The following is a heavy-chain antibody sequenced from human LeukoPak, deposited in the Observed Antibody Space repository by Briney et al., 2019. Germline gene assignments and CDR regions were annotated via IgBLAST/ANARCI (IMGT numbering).Heavy chain of an antibody. J-gene: IGHJ3*02. CDR1: GYTFTSYS. Sequence: GASVKVSFKASGYTFTSYSMHWVRQAPGQGLEWMGVINPTGGSTRYAQKFQGRVTVTRDTSTSTVYLELRSLRSEDTAVYYCARLSVLGAFDIWGQGTMVTVSS. D-gene: IGHD7-27*01. CDR2: INPTGGST. V-gene: IGHV1-46*01. CDR3: ARLSVLGAFDI.